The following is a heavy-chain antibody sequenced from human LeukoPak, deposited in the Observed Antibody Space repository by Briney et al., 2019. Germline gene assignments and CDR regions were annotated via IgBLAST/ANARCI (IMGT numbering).Heavy chain of an antibody. CDR1: GFTSNSNS. CDR3: ARDGLRYYYAMDV. D-gene: IGHD5-12*01. J-gene: IGHJ6*02. V-gene: IGHV3-21*01. CDR2: ISGSCSYI. Sequence: GWSLRLSCAASGFTSNSNSMHSVRPAPGKGLEWVSSISGSCSYIYYADSVRGRFTISRENAKKSMYLQMNSQRAEDRAVYYCARDGLRYYYAMDVWGQGTTVTVSS.